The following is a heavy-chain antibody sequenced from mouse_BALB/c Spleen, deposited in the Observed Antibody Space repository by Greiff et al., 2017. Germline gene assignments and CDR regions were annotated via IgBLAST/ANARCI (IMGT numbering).Heavy chain of an antibody. CDR1: GFTFSSYA. CDR2: ISSGGSYT. J-gene: IGHJ2*01. D-gene: IGHD2-14*01. Sequence: EVQGVESGGGLVKPGGSLKLSCAASGFTFSSYAMSWVRQTPEKRLEWVATISSGGSYTYYPDSVKGRFTISRDNAKNTLYLQMSSLRSEDTAMYYCARSHYRYDALYYFDYWGQGTTLTVSS. CDR3: ARSHYRYDALYYFDY. V-gene: IGHV5-9-3*01.